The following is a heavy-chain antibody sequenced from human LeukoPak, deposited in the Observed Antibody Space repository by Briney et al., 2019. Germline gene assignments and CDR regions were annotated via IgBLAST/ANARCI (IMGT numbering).Heavy chain of an antibody. V-gene: IGHV3-23*01. CDR1: GFTFNSYG. D-gene: IGHD3-22*01. J-gene: IGHJ4*02. CDR3: ARDSQRKGTRLDY. CDR2: ISGSGDRT. Sequence: GGSLRLSCAASGFTFNSYGMSWVRQAPGKGLEWVSAISGSGDRTYYADSVKGRFTISRDNSKNTLYLQMNSLRAEDTAVYYCARDSQRKGTRLDYWGQGTLVTVSS.